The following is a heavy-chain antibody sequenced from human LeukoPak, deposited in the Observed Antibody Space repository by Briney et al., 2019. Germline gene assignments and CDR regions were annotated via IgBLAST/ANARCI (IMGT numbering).Heavy chain of an antibody. D-gene: IGHD3-3*01. CDR1: GFTVSSNY. J-gene: IGHJ5*02. CDR3: ARAATIFAGDRFDP. Sequence: GGSLRLSCAASGFTVSSNYMSWVRQAPGKGLEWVSVIYSGGSTYYADSVKGRFTISRDNSKNTLYLQMNSLRAEDTAVYYCARAATIFAGDRFDPWGQGTLVTVSS. V-gene: IGHV3-53*01. CDR2: IYSGGST.